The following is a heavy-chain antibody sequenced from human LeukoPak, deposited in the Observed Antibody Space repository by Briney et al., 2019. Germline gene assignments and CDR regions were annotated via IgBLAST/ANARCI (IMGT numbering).Heavy chain of an antibody. D-gene: IGHD3-22*01. CDR1: GGSISSYY. V-gene: IGHV4-59*08. Sequence: PSETLSLTCTVSGGSISSYYWSWIRQPPGKGLEWIGYIYYSGSTNYNPSLKSRVTISVDTSKNQFSLKLSSVTAADTAVYYCARLSYYDSSGYYYVRWGWFDPWAREPWSPSPQ. J-gene: IGHJ5*02. CDR2: IYYSGST. CDR3: ARLSYYDSSGYYYVRWGWFDP.